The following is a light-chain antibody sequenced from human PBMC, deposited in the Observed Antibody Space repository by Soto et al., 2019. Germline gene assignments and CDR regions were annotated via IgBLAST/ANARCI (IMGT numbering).Light chain of an antibody. CDR2: DVT. J-gene: IGLJ3*02. Sequence: QSVLTQPRSVSGSPGQSVTISCTGTSSDVGGYNFVSWYQHYPGKAPKLMIYDVTKRPSGVPDRFSGSKSGNTASLTISGLQAEDEADYYCCSYAGSYTLVFGGGTKLTVL. V-gene: IGLV2-11*01. CDR3: CSYAGSYTLV. CDR1: SSDVGGYNF.